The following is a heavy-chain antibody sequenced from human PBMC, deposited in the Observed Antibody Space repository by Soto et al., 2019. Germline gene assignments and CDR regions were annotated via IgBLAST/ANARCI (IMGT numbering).Heavy chain of an antibody. V-gene: IGHV3-23*01. CDR3: AQDSPVGLVVVVAATLDH. Sequence: EVQLLESGGGLVQPGGSLRLSCAASGFTFSSYAMSWVRQAPGKGLEWVSAISGSGGSTYYADSVKGRFTISRDNSKNTRYLQMNSLRAEDTAVYYCAQDSPVGLVVVVAATLDHWGQGTLVTVSS. J-gene: IGHJ5*02. CDR1: GFTFSSYA. D-gene: IGHD2-15*01. CDR2: ISGSGGST.